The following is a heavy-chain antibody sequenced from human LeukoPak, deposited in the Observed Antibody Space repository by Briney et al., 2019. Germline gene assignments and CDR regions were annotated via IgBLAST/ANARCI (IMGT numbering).Heavy chain of an antibody. CDR2: IIPILGIA. CDR3: ARGRKGQTPPHYYYYMDV. J-gene: IGHJ6*03. V-gene: IGHV1-69*04. Sequence: ASVKVSCKASGGTFSSYAISWVRQAPGQGLEWMGRIIPILGIANYAQKFQGRVTITADESTSTAYMELSSLRSEDTAVYYCARGRKGQTPPHYYYYMDVWGKGTTVTVSS. CDR1: GGTFSSYA.